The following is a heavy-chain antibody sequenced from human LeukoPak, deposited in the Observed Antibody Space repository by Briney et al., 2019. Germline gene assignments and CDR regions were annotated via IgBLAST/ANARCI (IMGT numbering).Heavy chain of an antibody. V-gene: IGHV4-39*01. CDR2: IYYSGST. CDR3: ARYYGFGNYADY. J-gene: IGHJ4*02. Sequence: SETLSLTCTVSGGSISSSSYYWGWIRQPPGKGLEWIGSIYYSGSTYYNPSLKSRVTISVDTSKNQFSLKLSSVTAADTAVYYCARYYGFGNYADYWGQGTLVTVSS. D-gene: IGHD4-11*01. CDR1: GGSISSSSYY.